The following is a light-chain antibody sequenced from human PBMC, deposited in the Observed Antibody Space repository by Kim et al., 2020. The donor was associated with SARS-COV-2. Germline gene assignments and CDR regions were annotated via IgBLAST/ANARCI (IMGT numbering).Light chain of an antibody. Sequence: ASWYQQKSGQAPILVIYGKNQWASGIPDRFYSSTSGHTASLTITGAQAEDEADYFCSSRDTIDNRPFYVFGTGTKVSVL. V-gene: IGLV3-19*01. CDR3: SSRDTIDNRPFYV. J-gene: IGLJ1*01. CDR2: GKN.